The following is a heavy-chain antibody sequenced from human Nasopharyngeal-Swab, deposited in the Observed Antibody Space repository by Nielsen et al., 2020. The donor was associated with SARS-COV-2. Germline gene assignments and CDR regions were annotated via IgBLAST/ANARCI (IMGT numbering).Heavy chain of an antibody. D-gene: IGHD6-6*01. CDR1: GGSISSSPYY. J-gene: IGHJ4*02. Sequence: SETLSLTCTVSGGSISSSPYYWAWIRQPPGKGLEWIGSIYYSGSTYYNPSLKSRVTISVDTSKNQFSLKLSSVTAADTAVYYCARLDSRSSGDYWGQGSLVTVSS. V-gene: IGHV4-39*01. CDR2: IYYSGST. CDR3: ARLDSRSSGDY.